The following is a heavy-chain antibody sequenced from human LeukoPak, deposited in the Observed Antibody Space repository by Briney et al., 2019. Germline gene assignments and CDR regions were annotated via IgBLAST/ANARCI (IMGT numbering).Heavy chain of an antibody. Sequence: ASVKVSCKATSRISWVRQAPGQGLEWMGWIGTYGGDTYYAQKFQGRITVTTDTSTSTVYLELRNLRSDDTAVYYCARNLWNFYDDSGYNRDFDSWGQGTLVTVSS. V-gene: IGHV1-18*01. J-gene: IGHJ5*01. CDR2: IGTYGGDT. D-gene: IGHD3-22*01. CDR1: TSR. CDR3: ARNLWNFYDDSGYNRDFDS.